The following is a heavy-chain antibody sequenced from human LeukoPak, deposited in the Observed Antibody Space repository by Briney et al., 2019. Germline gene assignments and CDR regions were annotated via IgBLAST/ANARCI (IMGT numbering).Heavy chain of an antibody. V-gene: IGHV1-46*01. CDR3: AKDRPAAGTYYYYGMDV. D-gene: IGHD6-13*01. CDR2: INPSGGST. Sequence: ASVKVSCKASGYTFTSYYMHWVRQAPGQGLEWMGIINPSGGSTSYTQKFQGRVTMTRDTSTSTVYMELSSLRAEDTAVYYCAKDRPAAGTYYYYGMDVWGQGTTVTVSS. CDR1: GYTFTSYY. J-gene: IGHJ6*02.